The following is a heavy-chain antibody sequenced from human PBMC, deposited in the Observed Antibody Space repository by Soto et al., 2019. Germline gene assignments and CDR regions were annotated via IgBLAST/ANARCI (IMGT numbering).Heavy chain of an antibody. D-gene: IGHD1-20*01. CDR3: ARDPGIRGGSNAFDI. Sequence: GASVKVSCKASGGTFXSYAISWVRQAPGQGLEWMGGIIPIFGTANYAQKFQGRVTITADESTSTAYMELSSLRSEDTAVYYCARDPGIRGGSNAFDIWGQGTMVTVSS. V-gene: IGHV1-69*13. J-gene: IGHJ3*02. CDR2: IIPIFGTA. CDR1: GGTFXSYA.